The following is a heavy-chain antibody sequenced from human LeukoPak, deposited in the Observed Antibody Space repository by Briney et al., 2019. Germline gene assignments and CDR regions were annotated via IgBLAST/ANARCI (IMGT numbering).Heavy chain of an antibody. D-gene: IGHD3-10*02. V-gene: IGHV4-59*01. J-gene: IGHJ6*04. CDR2: IYYSGST. CDR1: GGSISSYY. Sequence: SGTLSLTCTVSGGSISSYYWSWIRQPPGKGLEWIGYIYYSGSTSYNPSLKSRVTISLDTSKNQFSLKLSSVTAADTAVYYCAELGITMIGGVWGKGTTVTISS. CDR3: AELGITMIGGV.